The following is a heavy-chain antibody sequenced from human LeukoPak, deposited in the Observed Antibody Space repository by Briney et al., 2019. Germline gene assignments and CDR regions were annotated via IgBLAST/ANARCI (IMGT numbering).Heavy chain of an antibody. CDR3: ARQLPYDSSGYYYTGFDY. J-gene: IGHJ4*02. CDR2: IYPGDSDT. V-gene: IGHV5-51*01. Sequence: GESLKISCKGFGYSFTSYWIGWVRQMPGKGLEWMGIIYPGDSDTRYSPSFQGQVTISADKSISTAYLQWSSLKASDTAMYYCARQLPYDSSGYYYTGFDYWGQGTLVTVSS. D-gene: IGHD3-22*01. CDR1: GYSFTSYW.